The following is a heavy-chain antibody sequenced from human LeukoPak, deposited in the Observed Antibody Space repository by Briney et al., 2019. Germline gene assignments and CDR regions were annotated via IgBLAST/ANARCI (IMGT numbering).Heavy chain of an antibody. CDR1: GYSFTSYL. Sequence: GESLKISCKASGYSFTSYLIGWARQMPGKGLEWMGIIYPADSDTRYSPSFQGQVTISADKSISTAYLQWSSLKAADNAIYYCARAGRFANWFDPWGQGTLVTVSS. J-gene: IGHJ5*02. CDR3: ARAGRFANWFDP. V-gene: IGHV5-51*01. D-gene: IGHD6-19*01. CDR2: IYPADSDT.